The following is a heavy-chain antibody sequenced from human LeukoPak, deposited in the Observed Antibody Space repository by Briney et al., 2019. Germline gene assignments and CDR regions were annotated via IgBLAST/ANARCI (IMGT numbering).Heavy chain of an antibody. D-gene: IGHD3/OR15-3a*01. CDR3: TRGRSQFGPNDA. CDR1: GXSISRYY. CDR2: ISYIGTT. V-gene: IGHV4-59*01. J-gene: IGHJ5*02. Sequence: PSETLSLTCSVSGXSISRYYWNWIRQSPGKGQEWIGYISYIGTTNYNPSLKSRVTISLDTSKSQFSLNLTSVTAADTAVYYCTRGRSQFGPNDAWGQGALVTVSS.